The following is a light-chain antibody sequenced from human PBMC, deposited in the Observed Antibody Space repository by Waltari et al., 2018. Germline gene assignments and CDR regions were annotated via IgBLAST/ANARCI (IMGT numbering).Light chain of an antibody. CDR2: EVS. Sequence: QSALTQPPSASGSPGQSVTISCTGTSSDVGSYNYVSWYQQHPGKAPKLMIYEVSKSPQGFPDRFSGSKSGNPASLTVSGLQAEDEADYYCSSYAGRNNIVLFGGGTKLTVL. J-gene: IGLJ2*01. CDR3: SSYAGRNNIVL. CDR1: SSDVGSYNY. V-gene: IGLV2-8*01.